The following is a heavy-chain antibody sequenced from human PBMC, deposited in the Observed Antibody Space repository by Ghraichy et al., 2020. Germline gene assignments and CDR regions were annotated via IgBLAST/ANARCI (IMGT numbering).Heavy chain of an antibody. J-gene: IGHJ4*02. CDR3: ARHKGVSVSSWDTYYFDY. D-gene: IGHD6-13*01. CDR2: IYYSGST. Sequence: SETLSLTCTVSGGSISSSSYYWGWIRQPPGKGLEWIGSIYYSGSTYYNPSLKSRVTISVDTSKNQFSLKLSSVTAADTAVYYCARHKGVSVSSWDTYYFDYWGQGTLVTVSS. CDR1: GGSISSSSYY. V-gene: IGHV4-39*01.